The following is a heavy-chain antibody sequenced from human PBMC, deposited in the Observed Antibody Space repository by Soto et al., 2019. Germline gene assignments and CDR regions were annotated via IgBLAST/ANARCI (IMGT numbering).Heavy chain of an antibody. CDR3: ARVPITMIVVGDAFDI. J-gene: IGHJ3*02. CDR1: GYTFTSYA. V-gene: IGHV1-3*01. Sequence: VASVKVSCKASGYTFTSYAMHWVRQAPGQRLEWMGWINAGNGNTKYSQKFQGRVTITRDTSASTAYMELSSLRSEDTAVYYCARVPITMIVVGDAFDIWGQGTMVTVSS. CDR2: INAGNGNT. D-gene: IGHD3-22*01.